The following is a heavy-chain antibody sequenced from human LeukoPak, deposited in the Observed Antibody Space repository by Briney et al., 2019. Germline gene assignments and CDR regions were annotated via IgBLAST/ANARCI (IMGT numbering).Heavy chain of an antibody. CDR2: ISFDGTKK. CDR3: AKLEGDFINFHRIYEYLYYAVDV. J-gene: IGHJ6*02. D-gene: IGHD2-21*02. Sequence: PGGSLRLSCAASGFTFSDYGMHWVRQAPGKGLEWVAVISFDGTKKNSVDSVKGRFTISRDNSMNTLYLQMNNLRAEDTAVYYCAKLEGDFINFHRIYEYLYYAVDVWGQGTTVTVSS. CDR1: GFTFSDYG. V-gene: IGHV3-30*18.